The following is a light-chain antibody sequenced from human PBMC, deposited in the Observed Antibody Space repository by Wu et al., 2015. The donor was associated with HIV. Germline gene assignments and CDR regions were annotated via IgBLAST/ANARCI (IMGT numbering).Light chain of an antibody. J-gene: IGKJ1*01. CDR2: AAS. V-gene: IGKV1-9*01. Sequence: TQSPATLSVSPGERATLSCRASQSVSSNLAWYQQKPGKAPKLLIFAASTLQSGVPSRFSGSGSGTDFTLTINSLQPEDFATYYCQQLTSYPRTFGQGTKVDIK. CDR3: QQLTSYPRT. CDR1: QSVSSN.